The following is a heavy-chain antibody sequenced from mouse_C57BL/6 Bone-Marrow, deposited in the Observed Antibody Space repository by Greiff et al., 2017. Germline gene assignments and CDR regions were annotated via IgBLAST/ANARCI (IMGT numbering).Heavy chain of an antibody. CDR3: ARYLLLL. Sequence: QVQLQQSGAELVRPGTSVKVSCKASGYAFTNYLIEWVKQRPGQGLEWIGVFNPGSGGTNYTEKFKGKATLTADKSSSTAYLQLSSLSSEDSAVYFCARYLLLLWGQGTLVTVSA. CDR1: GYAFTNYL. D-gene: IGHD1-1*01. J-gene: IGHJ3*01. CDR2: FNPGSGGT. V-gene: IGHV1-54*01.